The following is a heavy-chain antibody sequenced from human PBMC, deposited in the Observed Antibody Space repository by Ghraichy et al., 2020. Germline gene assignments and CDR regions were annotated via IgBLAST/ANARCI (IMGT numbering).Heavy chain of an antibody. CDR2: ISSSSSYI. V-gene: IGHV3-21*01. J-gene: IGHJ6*02. D-gene: IGHD3-10*01. CDR1: GFTFSSYS. CDR3: ARDLRSVYYGTYGMDV. Sequence: GEALNISCAASGFTFSSYSMNWVRQAPGKGLEWVSSISSSSSYIYYADSVKGRFTISRDNAKNSLYLQMNSLRAEDTAVYYCARDLRSVYYGTYGMDVWGQGTTVTVSS.